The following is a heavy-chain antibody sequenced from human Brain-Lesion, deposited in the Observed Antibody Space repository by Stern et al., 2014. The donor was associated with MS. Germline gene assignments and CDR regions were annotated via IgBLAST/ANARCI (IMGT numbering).Heavy chain of an antibody. Sequence: VQLVESGPGLAKPSQTLSLTCTASGGSIISRSYYWSWIRQPPGRGLEWIGSIYASGNSFYSPSLKGRLPMSLDTSKNQFSLRLSSVTATDTAVYSCARGPLEGIDMKPFFYAMDVWGHGTTVTVSS. D-gene: IGHD1-1*01. J-gene: IGHJ6*02. CDR3: ARGPLEGIDMKPFFYAMDV. CDR1: GGSIISRSYY. CDR2: IYASGNS. V-gene: IGHV4-30-4*01.